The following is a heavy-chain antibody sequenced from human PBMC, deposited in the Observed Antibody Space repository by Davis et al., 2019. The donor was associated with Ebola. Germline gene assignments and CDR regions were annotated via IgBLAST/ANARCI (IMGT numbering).Heavy chain of an antibody. CDR3: AKGEITFLQVDY. D-gene: IGHD3-16*01. Sequence: GESLKISCAASGFTFSSYAMSWVRQAPGKGLEWVSAISGSGGSTYYADSVKGRFTISRDNSKNTLYLQMNSLRAEDTAVYYCAKGEITFLQVDYWGQGTLVTVSS. CDR1: GFTFSSYA. CDR2: ISGSGGST. V-gene: IGHV3-23*01. J-gene: IGHJ4*02.